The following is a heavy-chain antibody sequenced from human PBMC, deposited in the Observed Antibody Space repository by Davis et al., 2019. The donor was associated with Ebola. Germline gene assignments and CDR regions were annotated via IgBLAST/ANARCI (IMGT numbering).Heavy chain of an antibody. V-gene: IGHV5-51*01. D-gene: IGHD4/OR15-4a*01. Sequence: GESLKISCQGSGYSFTSYWIGWVRQMPGKGLEWMGIIYPGDSDTRYSPSFEGQVTISVDRSITTAHLQWSSLKASDAAIYYCARQASLYGAIDYWGQGTLVTVSS. CDR1: GYSFTSYW. CDR3: ARQASLYGAIDY. CDR2: IYPGDSDT. J-gene: IGHJ4*02.